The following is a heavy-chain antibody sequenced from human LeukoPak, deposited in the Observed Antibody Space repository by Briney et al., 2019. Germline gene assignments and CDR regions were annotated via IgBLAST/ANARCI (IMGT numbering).Heavy chain of an antibody. V-gene: IGHV4-30-2*01. CDR3: ARVWFLPAARGVIDY. J-gene: IGHJ4*02. CDR2: IYHSGST. D-gene: IGHD2-2*01. Sequence: RSSETLSLTCTVSGGSISSGGYYWSWIRQPPGKGLEWIGYIYHSGSTYYNPSLKSRVTISVDRSKNQFSLKLSSVTAADTAVYYCARVWFLPAARGVIDYWGQGTLVTVSS. CDR1: GGSISSGGYY.